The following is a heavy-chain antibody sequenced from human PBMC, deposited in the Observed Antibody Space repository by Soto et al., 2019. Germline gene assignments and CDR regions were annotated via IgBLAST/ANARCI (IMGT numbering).Heavy chain of an antibody. CDR1: GFTFSDYY. V-gene: IGHV3-11*06. D-gene: IGHD4-4*01. Sequence: GSLRLSCAASGFTFSDYYMSWIRQAPGKGLEWVSYYVDSVKGRFTISRDNAKNSLYLQMNSLRAEDTAVYYCAGVDSNYLWSYYYYAMDVWGQGTTVTVSS. J-gene: IGHJ6*02. CDR3: AGVDSNYLWSYYYYAMDV.